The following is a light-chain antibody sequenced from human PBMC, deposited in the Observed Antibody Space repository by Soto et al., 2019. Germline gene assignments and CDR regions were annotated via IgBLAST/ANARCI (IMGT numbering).Light chain of an antibody. J-gene: IGKJ1*01. V-gene: IGKV3-20*01. CDR3: QQYVSSVT. CDR1: QSVDSSF. Sequence: EIVLTQSPGSLSLSPGERATLSCRASQSVDSSFFAWYQHKPGQAPRLLIYGASNRATVIPDRFSGSGSGRVFTLTISRLEPEDFAVYYCQQYVSSVTFGQGTKGEIK. CDR2: GAS.